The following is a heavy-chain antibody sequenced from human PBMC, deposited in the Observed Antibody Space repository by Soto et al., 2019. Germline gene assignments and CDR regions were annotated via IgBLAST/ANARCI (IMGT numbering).Heavy chain of an antibody. V-gene: IGHV3-30-3*01. CDR2: ISYDGSNK. J-gene: IGHJ6*02. CDR3: ARVNSVAVVPYYYYGMDV. CDR1: GFTFSSYA. Sequence: GGSLRLSCAASGFTFSSYAMHWVRQAPGKELEWVAVISYDGSNKYYADSVKGRFTISRDNSKNTLYLQMNSLRAEDTAVYYCARVNSVAVVPYYYYGMDVWGQGTTVTVSS. D-gene: IGHD6-19*01.